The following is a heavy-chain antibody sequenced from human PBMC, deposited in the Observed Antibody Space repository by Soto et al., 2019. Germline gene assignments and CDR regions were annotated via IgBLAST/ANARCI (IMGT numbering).Heavy chain of an antibody. V-gene: IGHV3-23*01. Sequence: GGSLRLSCAASGFTFSSYAMTWVRQAPGKGLECVSSISGSGGSTYYADSVKGRFTISRDNSKNTLYLQMNSLRAEDTAVYYCAKRVGSSGFNTFGWFDPWGQGTLVTVSS. CDR1: GFTFSSYA. CDR3: AKRVGSSGFNTFGWFDP. D-gene: IGHD3-22*01. J-gene: IGHJ5*02. CDR2: ISGSGGST.